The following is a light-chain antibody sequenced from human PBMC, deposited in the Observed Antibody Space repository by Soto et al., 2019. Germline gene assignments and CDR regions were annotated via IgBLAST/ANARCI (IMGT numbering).Light chain of an antibody. CDR3: QQYGSSRWT. V-gene: IGKV3-20*01. J-gene: IGKJ1*01. CDR1: QSVSSSY. CDR2: GAS. Sequence: EIVLTQSPGTLSLSPGERATLSCRASQSVSSSYLAWYQQKPVQAPRLLIYGASSWANGIPDMFSGSGSGTDFTLTISRLEPEDFAVYYCQQYGSSRWTFGQGTKVEV.